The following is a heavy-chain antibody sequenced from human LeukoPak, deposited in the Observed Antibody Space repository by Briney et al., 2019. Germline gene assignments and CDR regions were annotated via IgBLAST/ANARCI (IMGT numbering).Heavy chain of an antibody. CDR2: ISGSGGST. CDR1: GFTFSSYA. V-gene: IGHV3-23*01. D-gene: IGHD3-22*01. J-gene: IGHJ4*02. Sequence: GGSLPLSCAASGFTFSSYAMSWVRQAPGKGLEWVSAISGSGGSTYYADSVKGRFTISRDNSKNTLYLQMNSLRAEDTAVYYCAKDPRGYYYDSSGYYFDYWGQGTLVTVSS. CDR3: AKDPRGYYYDSSGYYFDY.